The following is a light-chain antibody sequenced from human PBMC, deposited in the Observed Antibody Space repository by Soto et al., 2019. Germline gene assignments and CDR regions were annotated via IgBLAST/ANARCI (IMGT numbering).Light chain of an antibody. CDR3: QQYDKWFSIT. J-gene: IGKJ5*01. V-gene: IGKV3D-15*01. CDR1: QSVSTN. Sequence: EIVLTPSPATLSLAPGETLTRCASQSVSTNLAWYQQKAGQAPRLLIYDASTRATGIPARFSGSGSGTDFTLTISRLQPEDFAVYYCQQYDKWFSITFGQGTRLEIK. CDR2: DAS.